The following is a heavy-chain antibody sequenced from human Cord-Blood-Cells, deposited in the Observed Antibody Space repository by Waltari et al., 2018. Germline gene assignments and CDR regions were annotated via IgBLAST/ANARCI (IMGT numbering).Heavy chain of an antibody. V-gene: IGHV4-38-2*01. CDR2: IYHSGST. CDR1: GYSISSGYY. Sequence: QVQLQESGPGLVKPSETLSLTCAVPGYSISSGYYWGWIRQPPGKGLEWIGSIYHSGSTYYNPSLKSRVTISVDTSKNQFSLKLSSVTAADTAVYYCASELYCSSTSCYDAFDIWGQGTMVTVSS. D-gene: IGHD2-2*01. CDR3: ASELYCSSTSCYDAFDI. J-gene: IGHJ3*02.